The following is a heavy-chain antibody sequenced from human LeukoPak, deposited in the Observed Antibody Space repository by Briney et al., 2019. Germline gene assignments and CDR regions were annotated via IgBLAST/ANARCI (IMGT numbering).Heavy chain of an antibody. Sequence: GGSLRLSCAASGFTFSSYRMNWVRQAPGKGLEWVSDISSSSSTIYYADSVKGRFTISRDNAKNSLYLQMNSLRAEDTAVYYCARDPVTIFGVVTSIDYWGQGTLVTVSS. D-gene: IGHD3-3*01. V-gene: IGHV3-48*01. CDR2: ISSSSSTI. J-gene: IGHJ4*02. CDR1: GFTFSSYR. CDR3: ARDPVTIFGVVTSIDY.